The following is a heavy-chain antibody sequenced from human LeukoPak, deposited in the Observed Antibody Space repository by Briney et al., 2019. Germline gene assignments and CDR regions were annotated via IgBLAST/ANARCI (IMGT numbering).Heavy chain of an antibody. V-gene: IGHV4-39*01. J-gene: IGHJ4*02. D-gene: IGHD3-22*01. Sequence: SETLSLTCTVSGGSISSSSRYWGWIRQPPGKGLEWIGSIFYTGSTYYNPSLKSRVTISADTSKNQFSLKLSSVTAADTAVYYCARRRRDSSGYHYFDYWGQGTLVTVSS. CDR1: GGSISSSSRY. CDR3: ARRRRDSSGYHYFDY. CDR2: IFYTGST.